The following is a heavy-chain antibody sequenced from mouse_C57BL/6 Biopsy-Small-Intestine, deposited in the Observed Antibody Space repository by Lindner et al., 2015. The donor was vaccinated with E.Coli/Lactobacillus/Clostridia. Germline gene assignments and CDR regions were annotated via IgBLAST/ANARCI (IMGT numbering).Heavy chain of an antibody. V-gene: IGHV1-22*01. CDR3: ATKTMGFDL. Sequence: VQLQESGPELVIPGASVKMSCKASGYTFTDYNIHWVRQSHGKSLEWIGYIHPNTGGTTYNQKFKGKATLTVNKSSSTAYMELRSLTSEDSAVYYCATKTMGFDLWGQGTTLTVSS. D-gene: IGHD1-1*02. J-gene: IGHJ2*01. CDR2: IHPNTGGT. CDR1: GYTFTDYN.